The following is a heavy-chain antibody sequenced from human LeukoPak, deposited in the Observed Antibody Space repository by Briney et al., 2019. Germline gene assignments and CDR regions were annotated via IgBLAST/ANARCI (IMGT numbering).Heavy chain of an antibody. D-gene: IGHD3-10*01. Sequence: SVKVSCKASGDNFSTYSFSWVRQAPGQGLEWMGGIMPIFDTSNYAQKFQGRVTITADESTSTAYVELRSLTSEDTAVYYCARDPSKIRGVKAFDYWGQGTLVTVSS. CDR1: GDNFSTYS. J-gene: IGHJ4*02. V-gene: IGHV1-69*13. CDR2: IMPIFDTS. CDR3: ARDPSKIRGVKAFDY.